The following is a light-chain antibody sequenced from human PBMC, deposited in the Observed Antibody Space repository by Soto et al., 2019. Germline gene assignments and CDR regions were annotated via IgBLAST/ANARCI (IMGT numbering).Light chain of an antibody. Sequence: DIQMTQSPSSLSASVGDRVTITCRASQSISSYLNWYQQKPGKAPKLLIYAASSLQSGVPSRFSGSGSGTDFALTVSSLQPEDFATYYCQQCYSYPETFGQGTKVDIK. J-gene: IGKJ1*01. CDR3: QQCYSYPET. CDR2: AAS. V-gene: IGKV1-39*01. CDR1: QSISSY.